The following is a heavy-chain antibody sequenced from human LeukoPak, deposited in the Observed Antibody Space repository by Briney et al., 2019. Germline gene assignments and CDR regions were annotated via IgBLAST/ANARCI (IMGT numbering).Heavy chain of an antibody. CDR3: ARQPLAYYDSSGYFDY. D-gene: IGHD3-22*01. J-gene: IGHJ4*02. CDR2: IYYSGST. V-gene: IGHV4-59*08. Sequence: PSETLSLTCTVSGGSISSYYWSWIRQPPGKGLEWIGYIYYSGSTNYNPSLKSRVTISVDTSKNQFSLKLSSVTAADTAVYYCARQPLAYYDSSGYFDYWGQGTLVTVSS. CDR1: GGSISSYY.